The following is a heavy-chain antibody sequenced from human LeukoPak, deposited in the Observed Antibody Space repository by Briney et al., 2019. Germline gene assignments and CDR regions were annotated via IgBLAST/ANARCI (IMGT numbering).Heavy chain of an antibody. V-gene: IGHV4-61*02. Sequence: SETLSLTCTVSGDSISSGDYYWSWIRQPAGKGLEWIGRISSSGSTNYNPSLKSRVTISVDTSKNQFSPKLSSVTAADTAVYFCARGPYSYDSSGAFDIWGQGTMVTVSS. J-gene: IGHJ3*02. CDR3: ARGPYSYDSSGAFDI. D-gene: IGHD3-22*01. CDR1: GDSISSGDYY. CDR2: ISSSGST.